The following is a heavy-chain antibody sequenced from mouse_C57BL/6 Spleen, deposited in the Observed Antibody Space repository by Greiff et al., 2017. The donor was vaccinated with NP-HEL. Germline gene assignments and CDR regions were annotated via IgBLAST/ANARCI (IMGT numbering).Heavy chain of an antibody. D-gene: IGHD1-1*01. J-gene: IGHJ1*03. V-gene: IGHV1-82*01. CDR1: GYAFSSSW. Sequence: QVQLKESGPELVKPGASVKISCKASGYAFSSSWMNWVKQRPGKGLEWIGRIYPGDGDTNYNGKFKGKATLTADKSSSTAYMQLSSLTSEDSAVYFCARAIMTTVVAEVFEGWGTGTTVTVSS. CDR3: ARAIMTTVVAEVFEG. CDR2: IYPGDGDT.